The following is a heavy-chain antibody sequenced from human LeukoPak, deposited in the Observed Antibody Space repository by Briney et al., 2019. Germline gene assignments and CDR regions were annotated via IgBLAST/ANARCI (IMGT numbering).Heavy chain of an antibody. J-gene: IGHJ3*02. CDR2: IYSGGST. D-gene: IGHD2-15*01. CDR1: GFTVSSSY. V-gene: IGHV3-53*01. Sequence: HPGGSLRLSCAASGFTVSSSYMSWVRQAPGKGLEWVSVIYSGGSTYYADSVKGRFTISRDNSKNTLYLQMNSLRVEDTAVYYCAREIYCSASSCTGGVFDIWGQGTMVTVSS. CDR3: AREIYCSASSCTGGVFDI.